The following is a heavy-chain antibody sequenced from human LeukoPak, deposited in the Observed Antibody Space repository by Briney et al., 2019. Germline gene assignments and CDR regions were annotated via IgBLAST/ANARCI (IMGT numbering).Heavy chain of an antibody. CDR1: GGSFSGHY. CDR3: AREGTAGTNLNWFDP. V-gene: IGHV4-34*12. CDR2: ILHSGGT. D-gene: IGHD1-1*01. J-gene: IGHJ5*02. Sequence: SETLSLTCAVYGGSFSGHYWSWIRQSPGKGLEWIGDILHSGGTNYNPSLKSRVTISVDTSKNQFSLKLSSATAADTAVYYCAREGTAGTNLNWFDPWGQGTLVTVSS.